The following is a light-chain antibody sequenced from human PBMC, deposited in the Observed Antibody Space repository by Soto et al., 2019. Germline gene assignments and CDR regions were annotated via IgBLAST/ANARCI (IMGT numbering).Light chain of an antibody. CDR2: GNN. J-gene: IGLJ1*01. V-gene: IGLV1-40*01. Sequence: QSVLTQPPSVSGAPGQRVTISCSGSSSNIGAGYDVNWYRQLPGTAPKLLIYGNNDRPSGVPDRFSGSKSGTSASLAITGLQSEDEADYFCQSYDRSLRTYVFGTATKLTVL. CDR1: SSNIGAGYD. CDR3: QSYDRSLRTYV.